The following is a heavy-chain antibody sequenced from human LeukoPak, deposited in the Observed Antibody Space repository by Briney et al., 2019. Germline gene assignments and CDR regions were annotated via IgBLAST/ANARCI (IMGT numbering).Heavy chain of an antibody. D-gene: IGHD1-26*01. Sequence: PSETLSLTCTVSGGSISSHYWSWIRQPPGKGLEWIGYIYYSGSTNYNPSLKSRVTISVDTSKNQFSLKLSSVTAADTAVYYCARSSGSYSLYYYGMDVWGQGTTVTVSS. J-gene: IGHJ6*02. CDR2: IYYSGST. CDR1: GGSISSHY. V-gene: IGHV4-59*08. CDR3: ARSSGSYSLYYYGMDV.